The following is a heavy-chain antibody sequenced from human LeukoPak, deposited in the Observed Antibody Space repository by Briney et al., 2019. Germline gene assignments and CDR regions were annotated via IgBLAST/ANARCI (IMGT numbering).Heavy chain of an antibody. V-gene: IGHV3-49*04. CDR2: VRGSPYGATT. D-gene: IGHD4-23*01. J-gene: IGHJ4*02. CDR1: GFTFSHYW. Sequence: GESLRLSCAASGFTFSHYWMAWVRQAPGKGLEWVGFVRGSPYGATTEHAASVKGGFTISRDDSKRIAYLQMNSLKTEDTGVYYCTRGKDGGNPYYYDYWGQGTLVIVSS. CDR3: TRGKDGGNPYYYDY.